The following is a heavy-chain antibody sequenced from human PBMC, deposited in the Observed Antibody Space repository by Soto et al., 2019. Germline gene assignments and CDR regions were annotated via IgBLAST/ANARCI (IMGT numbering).Heavy chain of an antibody. CDR1: RFTFSSYA. J-gene: IGHJ4*02. CDR2: VSFDGSDI. V-gene: IGHV3-30*04. Sequence: QVQLVESGGGVVQPGGSLRLSCAASRFTFSSYAMHWVRQAPGKGLEWVAVVSFDGSDIYYTDSVRGRFTISRDNSKNTLYLQMNSLTGEDTAMYYCAREAEALDYWGQGTLLTVSS. CDR3: AREAEALDY.